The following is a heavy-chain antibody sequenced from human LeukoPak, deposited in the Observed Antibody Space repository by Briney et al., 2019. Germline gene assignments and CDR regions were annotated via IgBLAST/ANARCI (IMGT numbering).Heavy chain of an antibody. CDR2: ISYDGSNK. CDR3: ARAPYDSSGPFYYYYYGMDV. Sequence: GGSLRLSCAASGFTFSVYSMHWVRQAPGKGLEWVAVISYDGSNKYYSDSVKGRFTISRYNSKNTLYLQMNSLRAEDTAVYYCARAPYDSSGPFYYYYYGMDVWGQGTTVTVSS. CDR1: GFTFSVYS. V-gene: IGHV3-30-3*01. J-gene: IGHJ6*02. D-gene: IGHD3-22*01.